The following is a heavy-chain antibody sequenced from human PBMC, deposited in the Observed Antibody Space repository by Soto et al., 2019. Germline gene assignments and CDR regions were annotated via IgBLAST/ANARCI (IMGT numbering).Heavy chain of an antibody. J-gene: IGHJ4*02. V-gene: IGHV1-24*01. Sequence: ASVKVSCKASGGTFSSYAISWVRQAPGQGLEWKGGFDPEDGETIYAQKFQGRVTMTEDTSTDTAYMELSSLRSEDTAVYYCATEGPRLVPAAKGLDYWGQGTLVTVSS. D-gene: IGHD2-2*01. CDR3: ATEGPRLVPAAKGLDY. CDR2: FDPEDGET. CDR1: GGTFSSYA.